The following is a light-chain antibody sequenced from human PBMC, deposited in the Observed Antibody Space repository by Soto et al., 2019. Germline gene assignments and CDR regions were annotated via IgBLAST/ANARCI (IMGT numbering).Light chain of an antibody. CDR1: QSISSW. CDR3: QQYNLYPYT. CDR2: DAS. V-gene: IGKV1-5*01. Sequence: IQMTQSPSTLSASVGDRGTITCRAGQSISSWVTWHTQNPGKAHELLMYDASSLESGVPSRFSGSGSGTELTHPIRSLQHHHITTYYCQQYNLYPYTVGQGNKVDI. J-gene: IGKJ2*01.